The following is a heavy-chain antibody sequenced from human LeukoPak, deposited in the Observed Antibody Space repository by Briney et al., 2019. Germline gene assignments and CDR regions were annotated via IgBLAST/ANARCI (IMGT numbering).Heavy chain of an antibody. Sequence: GRSLRLSCAASGFTFDDYAMHWVRQAPGKGLEWVSGISWNSGSIGYADSVKGRFTISRDNAKNSLYLQMNSLRAEDTALYYCATATVTNPYFDYWGQGTLVTVSS. CDR1: GFTFDDYA. CDR3: ATATVTNPYFDY. J-gene: IGHJ4*02. V-gene: IGHV3-9*01. CDR2: ISWNSGSI. D-gene: IGHD4-17*01.